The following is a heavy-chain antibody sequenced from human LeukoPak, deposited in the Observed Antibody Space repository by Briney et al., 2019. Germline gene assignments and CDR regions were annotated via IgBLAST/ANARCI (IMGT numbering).Heavy chain of an antibody. Sequence: GGSLRLSCAASGFTLSSYAMSWVRQAPGKGLEWVSATSSSDAGTYYAESVRGRFTISRDNSKNTLYLQMNSLRAEDTAVYYCAKFRGYSYGPIGYWGQGTLVTVSS. D-gene: IGHD5-18*01. CDR2: TSSSDAGT. CDR1: GFTLSSYA. V-gene: IGHV3-23*01. J-gene: IGHJ4*02. CDR3: AKFRGYSYGPIGY.